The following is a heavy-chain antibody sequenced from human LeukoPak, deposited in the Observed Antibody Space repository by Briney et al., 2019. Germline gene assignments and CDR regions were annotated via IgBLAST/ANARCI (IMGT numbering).Heavy chain of an antibody. CDR3: ARFPTVTTLFDY. Sequence: GRCLSLSCAASGFTSSSYWVSWVRQAPGKGREWVANIKQDGSEKYYVDSVKGRFTTSRDNAKNSLYLQINSLRAEDTAVYYCARFPTVTTLFDYWGQGTLVTVSS. D-gene: IGHD4-17*01. CDR2: IKQDGSEK. J-gene: IGHJ4*02. CDR1: GFTSSSYW. V-gene: IGHV3-7*01.